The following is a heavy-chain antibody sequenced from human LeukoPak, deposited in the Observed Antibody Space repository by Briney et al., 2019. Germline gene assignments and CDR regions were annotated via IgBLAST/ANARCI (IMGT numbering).Heavy chain of an antibody. D-gene: IGHD5-18*01. CDR1: GASISSGDYY. CDR2: IYYSGST. Sequence: PSQTLSLTCTVSGASISSGDYYWSWIRQPPGKGLEWIGYIYYSGSTYYNPSLKSRVTISVDTSKNQFSLKLSSVTAADTAVYYCARDRVRGYSYGRGFYGMDVWGQGTTVTVSS. J-gene: IGHJ6*02. V-gene: IGHV4-30-4*01. CDR3: ARDRVRGYSYGRGFYGMDV.